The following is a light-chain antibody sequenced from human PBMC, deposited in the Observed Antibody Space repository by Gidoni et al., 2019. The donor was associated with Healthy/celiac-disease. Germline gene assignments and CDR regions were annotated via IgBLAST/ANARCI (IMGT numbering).Light chain of an antibody. V-gene: IGKV1-39*01. CDR2: AAS. Sequence: DIQMTQSPSSLSAAVGDRVTITCRASQSISSYLNWYQQKPGKAPKLMIYAASSLQSGVPLRFSGSGSGTDFTLTISSLQPEYFATYYCQQSYSTLMYTFGQGTKLEIK. CDR1: QSISSY. J-gene: IGKJ2*01. CDR3: QQSYSTLMYT.